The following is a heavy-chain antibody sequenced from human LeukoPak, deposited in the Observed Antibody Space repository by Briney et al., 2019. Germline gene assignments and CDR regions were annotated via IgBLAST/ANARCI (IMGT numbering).Heavy chain of an antibody. CDR3: ARASGSYPPGYYFDY. D-gene: IGHD1-26*01. V-gene: IGHV1-18*01. Sequence: GSSVKVSCKASGGTFSSYAISWVRQAPGQGLEWMGWISAYNGNTNYAQKLQGRVTMTTDTSTSTAYMELRSLRSDDTAVYYCARASGSYPPGYYFDYWGQGTLVTVSS. CDR1: GGTFSSYA. CDR2: ISAYNGNT. J-gene: IGHJ4*02.